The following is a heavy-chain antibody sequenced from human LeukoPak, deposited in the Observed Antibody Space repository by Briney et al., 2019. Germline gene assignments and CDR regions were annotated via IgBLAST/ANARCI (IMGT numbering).Heavy chain of an antibody. Sequence: ASVKVSCKASGYTFTGYYMHWVRQAPGQGLEWVGWINPNSGGTNYAQKFQGRVTMTRDTSISTAYMELSRLRSDDTAVYYCASVEGVVTANYHYYYGMDVWGQGTTVTVSS. CDR1: GYTFTGYY. D-gene: IGHD2-15*01. CDR3: ASVEGVVTANYHYYYGMDV. J-gene: IGHJ6*02. V-gene: IGHV1-2*02. CDR2: INPNSGGT.